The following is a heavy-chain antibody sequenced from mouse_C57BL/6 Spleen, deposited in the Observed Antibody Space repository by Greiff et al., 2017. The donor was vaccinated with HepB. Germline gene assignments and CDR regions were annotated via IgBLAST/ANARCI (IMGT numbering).Heavy chain of an antibody. J-gene: IGHJ3*01. CDR2: ISSGGDYI. CDR3: TRDREGNYGGSWFAY. CDR1: GFTFSSYA. V-gene: IGHV5-9-1*02. D-gene: IGHD2-1*01. Sequence: EVQRVESGEGLVKPGGSLKLSCAASGFTFSSYAMSWVRQTPEKRLEWVAYISSGGDYIYYADTVKGRFTISRDNARNTLYLQMSSLKSEDTAMYYCTRDREGNYGGSWFAYWGQGTLVTVSA.